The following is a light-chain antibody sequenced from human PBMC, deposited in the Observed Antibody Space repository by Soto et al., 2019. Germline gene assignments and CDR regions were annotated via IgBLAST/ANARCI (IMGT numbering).Light chain of an antibody. J-gene: IGKJ1*01. CDR2: KAS. V-gene: IGKV1-5*03. Sequence: DIQMTQSPSTLSASVGDGVTITCRASQSISVWLAWYQQKAGKAPNLLIYKASRLESGVPSRFSGSGSETEFTLTISGLQPGDSATYYCQQYNSYSPTFGHGTKVDIK. CDR3: QQYNSYSPT. CDR1: QSISVW.